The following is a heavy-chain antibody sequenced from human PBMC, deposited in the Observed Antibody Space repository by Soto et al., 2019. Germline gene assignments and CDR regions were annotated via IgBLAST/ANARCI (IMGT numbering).Heavy chain of an antibody. CDR3: TRVAPTVWSGFHPSGWFDP. V-gene: IGHV4-34*01. CDR1: GGAFSGYY. CDR2: INHSRST. D-gene: IGHD3-3*01. J-gene: IGHJ5*02. Sequence: SETLSLTCAVYGGAFSGYYWSWIRQPPGNVLEWIGEINHSRSTNYNPSLKSRVTICEDTSKTQFSLKLSSVTAADTAGYYCTRVAPTVWSGFHPSGWFDPWGQGTLVTVSS.